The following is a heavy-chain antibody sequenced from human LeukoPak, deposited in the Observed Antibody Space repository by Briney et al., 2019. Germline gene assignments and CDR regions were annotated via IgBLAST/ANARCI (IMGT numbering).Heavy chain of an antibody. D-gene: IGHD3-10*01. Sequence: PGGSLRLSCVTSGFTFTNHWMSWVRQAPGKGLEWVANIREDGGHTNYVDSVKGRFTISRDNAKNSLYLQMNSLRAEDTAVYYCARDRDGSGNYYYYYMDVWGKGTTVTVSS. J-gene: IGHJ6*03. V-gene: IGHV3-7*01. CDR1: GFTFTNHW. CDR2: IREDGGHT. CDR3: ARDRDGSGNYYYYYMDV.